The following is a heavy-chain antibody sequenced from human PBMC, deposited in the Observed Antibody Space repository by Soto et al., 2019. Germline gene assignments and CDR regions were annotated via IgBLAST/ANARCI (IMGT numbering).Heavy chain of an antibody. CDR3: ARGAHGSGYGVY. CDR1: GYTFTTYG. V-gene: IGHV1-18*01. CDR2: ISGYNGNT. J-gene: IGHJ4*02. Sequence: ASVKVSCKTSGYTFTTYGIHWVRQAPGQGLEWMGWISGYNGNTNYAQKFQDRVTMTTDTSRSVGYLELRSLTFEDTAVYYCARGAHGSGYGVYWGQGTLVTVSS. D-gene: IGHD3-3*01.